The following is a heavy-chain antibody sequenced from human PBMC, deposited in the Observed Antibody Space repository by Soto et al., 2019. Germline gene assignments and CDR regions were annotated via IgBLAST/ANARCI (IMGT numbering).Heavy chain of an antibody. V-gene: IGHV4-59*08. CDR3: ARRWGRTFDY. J-gene: IGHJ4*02. CDR2: IYYSGST. Sequence: QVQLQESGPGLVKPSETLSLTCTVSGGSISSYYWSWIRQPPGKGLEWIGYIYYSGSTNYNPSLKSRFTISVDTSKNQSSLKLSAVTAADTAVYYCARRWGRTFDYWGQGTLVTVSS. D-gene: IGHD7-27*01. CDR1: GGSISSYY.